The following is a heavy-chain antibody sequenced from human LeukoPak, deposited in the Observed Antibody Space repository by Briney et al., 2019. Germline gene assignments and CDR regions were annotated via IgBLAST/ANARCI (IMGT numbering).Heavy chain of an antibody. CDR1: GGSISSYY. CDR2: IYYSGST. D-gene: IGHD6-6*01. V-gene: IGHV4-59*01. Sequence: PSETLSLTCTVSGGSISSYYWSWIRQPPGKGLEWIGYIYYSGSTNYNPSLKSRVTISVDTSKNQFSLKLSSVTAADTAVYYCARSIAARSRDPYYYGMDVWGQGTTVTVSS. CDR3: ARSIAARSRDPYYYGMDV. J-gene: IGHJ6*02.